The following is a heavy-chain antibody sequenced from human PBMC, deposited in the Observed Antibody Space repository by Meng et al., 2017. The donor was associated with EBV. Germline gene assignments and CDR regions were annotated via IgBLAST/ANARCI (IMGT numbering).Heavy chain of an antibody. D-gene: IGHD6-19*01. CDR3: ARVGIAVAGTGDY. CDR1: GYTFTGYY. J-gene: IGHJ4*02. Sequence: QVQLGEAGAELKKPGASVKVSCKASGYTFTGYYMHWVRQAPGQGLEWMGRINPNSDGTNYAQKFQGRVTMTRDTSISTAYMELSRLRSDDTAVYYCARVGIAVAGTGDYWGQGTLVTVSS. CDR2: INPNSDGT. V-gene: IGHV1-2*06.